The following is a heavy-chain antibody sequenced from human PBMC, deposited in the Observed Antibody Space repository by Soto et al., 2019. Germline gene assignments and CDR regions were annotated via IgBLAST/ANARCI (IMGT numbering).Heavy chain of an antibody. V-gene: IGHV3-7*05. Sequence: EVQLVESGGGLVLPGGSLRLSCEASGFTFSNSWMTWVRQAPGRGLEWVANVNLDGSRKYYVDSVEGRFTISRDNAKNSLYLQMGSLRAEDTALYYCARGGSSMGDWGQGTVVTVSS. D-gene: IGHD3-10*01. CDR3: ARGGSSMGD. J-gene: IGHJ4*02. CDR2: VNLDGSRK. CDR1: GFTFSNSW.